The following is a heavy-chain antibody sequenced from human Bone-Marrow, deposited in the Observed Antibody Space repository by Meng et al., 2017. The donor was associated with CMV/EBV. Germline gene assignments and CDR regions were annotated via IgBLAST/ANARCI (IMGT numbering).Heavy chain of an antibody. D-gene: IGHD1-7*01. Sequence: VLVGDSGDKVMKPVCKLTYTCTVTDASSVCYVSSRVRQARGKGLEWVEGIGPIFGTAYYAQKFQGRVTITADESTSTAYMELSSLRSEDTAVDYCARGVLFGEAGTVLDYWGQGTLVTVSS. V-gene: IGHV1-69*01. J-gene: IGHJ4*02. CDR2: IGPIFGTA. CDR3: ARGVLFGEAGTVLDY. CDR1: DASSVCYV.